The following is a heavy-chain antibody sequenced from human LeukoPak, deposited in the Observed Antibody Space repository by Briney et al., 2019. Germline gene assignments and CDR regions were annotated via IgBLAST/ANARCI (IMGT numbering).Heavy chain of an antibody. J-gene: IGHJ4*02. Sequence: PGGSLRLSCAASGFTFSDYYMSWIRQAPGKGLESVSYISSSGSTIYYADSVKGRFTISRDNAKNSLYLQMNSLRAEDTAVYYCAREEAAAGTSAFDYWGQGTLVTVSS. CDR3: AREEAAAGTSAFDY. CDR1: GFTFSDYY. D-gene: IGHD6-13*01. CDR2: ISSSGSTI. V-gene: IGHV3-11*01.